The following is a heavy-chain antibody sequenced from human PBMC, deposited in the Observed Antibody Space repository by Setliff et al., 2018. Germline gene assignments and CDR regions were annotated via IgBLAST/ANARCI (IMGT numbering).Heavy chain of an antibody. J-gene: IGHJ6*03. CDR1: GDTFSSYA. CDR3: AREGVDTRSSTDYRYYMDV. Sequence: ASVKVSCKASGDTFSSYAINWVRQAPGQGLEWMGGIIPIFGSTNYAQKFQGRVTIITDESTSTAYMELSSLRTEDSAVYYCAREGVDTRSSTDYRYYMDVWGKGTTGTSP. CDR2: IIPIFGST. D-gene: IGHD5-18*01. V-gene: IGHV1-69*05.